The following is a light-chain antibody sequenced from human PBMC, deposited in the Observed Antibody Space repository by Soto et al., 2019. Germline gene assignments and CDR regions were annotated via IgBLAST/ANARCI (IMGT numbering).Light chain of an antibody. J-gene: IGKJ5*01. CDR1: ERIYSAY. CDR3: QQYGNSPIT. V-gene: IGKV3-20*01. CDR2: GTS. Sequence: EIVFTQSPGTLSLSPGESATLSFRASERIYSAYLGWYQQKPGLAPRLLIYGTSSRATGIPDRFSGSGSGTDFTLTISRLEPEDFAVYYCQQYGNSPITFGQGTRLEIK.